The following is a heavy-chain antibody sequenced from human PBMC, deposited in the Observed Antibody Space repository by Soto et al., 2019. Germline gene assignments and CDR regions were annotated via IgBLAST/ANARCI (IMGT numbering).Heavy chain of an antibody. D-gene: IGHD3-22*01. CDR3: ARDSSSGYYLEF. Sequence: QLQLQESGSGLVKPSQTLSLTCAVSGDSISNGGYSWNWIRQPPGKGLAWIGYIYHSGGTDYNPSLKSRVTITVDSCNNQLSLKLSSVTAADTAVYYCARDSSSGYYLEFWGQGTLVTVSS. CDR1: GDSISNGGYS. J-gene: IGHJ4*02. V-gene: IGHV4-30-2*01. CDR2: IYHSGGT.